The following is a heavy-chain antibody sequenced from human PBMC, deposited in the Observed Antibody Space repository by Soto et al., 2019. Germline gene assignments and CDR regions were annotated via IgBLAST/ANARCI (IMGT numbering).Heavy chain of an antibody. D-gene: IGHD5-12*01. CDR3: VRGETWLQLSYYFDY. CDR1: GFTFSSYE. CDR2: ISTSGSTI. Sequence: PGGSLRLSCAASGFTFSSYEMNWVRQAPGKGLEWVSYISTSGSTIYYADSVKGRSTISRDNAKNSLYLQMYTLRAEDTAVYYCVRGETWLQLSYYFDYWGQGTLVTVSS. J-gene: IGHJ4*02. V-gene: IGHV3-48*03.